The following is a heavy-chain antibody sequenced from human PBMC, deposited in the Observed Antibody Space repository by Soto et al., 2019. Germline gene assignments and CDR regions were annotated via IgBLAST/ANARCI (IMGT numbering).Heavy chain of an antibody. CDR1: GGSVNSFF. V-gene: IGHV4-59*02. CDR3: ARVRHGWTFFDY. D-gene: IGHD6-19*01. J-gene: IGHJ4*02. Sequence: TPETLSLTCTASGGSVNSFFWRSIWQPPGRGLEWIGYLYYGGSTHYSPSLKSRVTISVDTSQNQFSLNLMSVTAPDTAIYYCARVRHGWTFFDYWSQGTLLTVSS. CDR2: LYYGGST.